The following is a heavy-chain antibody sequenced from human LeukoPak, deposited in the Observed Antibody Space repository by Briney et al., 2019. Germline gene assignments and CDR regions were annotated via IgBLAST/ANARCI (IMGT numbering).Heavy chain of an antibody. Sequence: PETLSLTCAVYGGSFSGYYWSWIRQPPGKGLEWIGEINHSGSTNYNPSLKSRVTISVDTSKNQFSLKLSSVTAADTAVYFCARDATTAVGVVYMDVWGRGTTVTISS. D-gene: IGHD6-13*01. CDR2: INHSGST. V-gene: IGHV4-34*01. J-gene: IGHJ6*03. CDR1: GGSFSGYY. CDR3: ARDATTAVGVVYMDV.